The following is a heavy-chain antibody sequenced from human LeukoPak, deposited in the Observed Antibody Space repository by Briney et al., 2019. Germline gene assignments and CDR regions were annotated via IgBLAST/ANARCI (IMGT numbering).Heavy chain of an antibody. J-gene: IGHJ3*02. D-gene: IGHD4-17*01. Sequence: PGGSLRLSGAASGFTFSSNWMSWVRQAPGKGLEWVANTKQDGSEKYYVDSVKGRLTISRDNAKNSLYLQMNSLRGEDTAVYYYAREWDTITLTISLPGIGFDIWGQGTMVTVSS. V-gene: IGHV3-7*01. CDR3: AREWDTITLTISLPGIGFDI. CDR2: TKQDGSEK. CDR1: GFTFSSNW.